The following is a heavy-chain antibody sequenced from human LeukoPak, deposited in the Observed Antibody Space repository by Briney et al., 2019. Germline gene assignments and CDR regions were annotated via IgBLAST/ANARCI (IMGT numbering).Heavy chain of an antibody. Sequence: GGSLRLSCAASGFTVSSNYMSWVRQAPGKGLEWVSVIYSGGSTYYADSVKGRFTISRDNSKNTLYLQMNSLRAEDTAVYYCARVLGLSWFDPWGQGTLVAVSS. CDR1: GFTVSSNY. CDR2: IYSGGST. CDR3: ARVLGLSWFDP. J-gene: IGHJ5*02. D-gene: IGHD5-12*01. V-gene: IGHV3-66*02.